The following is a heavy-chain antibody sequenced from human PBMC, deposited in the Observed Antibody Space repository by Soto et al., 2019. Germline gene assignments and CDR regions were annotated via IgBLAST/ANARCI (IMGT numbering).Heavy chain of an antibody. V-gene: IGHV1-24*01. CDR1: GYTLTEVS. D-gene: IGHD1-26*01. Sequence: GASVKVSCKVSGYTLTEVSMHWVRQAHGKGLEWMGGFDPEEGETIYAQNFQGRVTMTEDTSTDTAYMELSSLRSEDTAVYYCATRATVGTYNYYGLDVWGQGTTVTVSS. J-gene: IGHJ6*02. CDR2: FDPEEGET. CDR3: ATRATVGTYNYYGLDV.